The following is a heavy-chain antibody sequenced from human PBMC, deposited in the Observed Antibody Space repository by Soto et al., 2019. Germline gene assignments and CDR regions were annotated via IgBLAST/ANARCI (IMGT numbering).Heavy chain of an antibody. J-gene: IGHJ1*01. CDR1: GFTFSSNY. CDR2: IYSGGST. V-gene: IGHV3-66*01. D-gene: IGHD3-22*01. Sequence: GGSLRLSCVVSGFTFSSNYMSWVRQAPGKGLEWVSVIYSGGSTYYADSVKGRFTISRDNSKNTLYLQMNSLRAEDTAVYYCARDVYDSSGYYLEYFQHWGQGTLVTVSS. CDR3: ARDVYDSSGYYLEYFQH.